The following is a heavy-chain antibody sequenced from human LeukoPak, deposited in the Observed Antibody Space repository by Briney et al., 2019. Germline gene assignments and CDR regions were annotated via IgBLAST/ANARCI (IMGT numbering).Heavy chain of an antibody. J-gene: IGHJ4*02. CDR3: ARIVSSSHDC. Sequence: SEILSLTCTVSGGSISSYYWGWIRQPPGKGLEWIGSIGHSGSTFFNPSLKSRVTISVDTSKNQFSLKLSSVTAADSAVYYCARIVSSSHDCWGQGTLVTVSS. D-gene: IGHD2-2*01. CDR1: GGSISSYY. CDR2: IGHSGST. V-gene: IGHV4-38-2*02.